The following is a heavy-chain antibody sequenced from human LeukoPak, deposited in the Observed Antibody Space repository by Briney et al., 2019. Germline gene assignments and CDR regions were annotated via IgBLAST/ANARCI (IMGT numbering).Heavy chain of an antibody. CDR2: INPNSGGT. D-gene: IGHD3-22*01. CDR3: ARDPLTTYDSSGYYSPQNRFDP. V-gene: IGHV1-2*02. Sequence: GASVKVSCKASGYTFTGYYMHWVRQAPGQGLEWMGWINPNSGGTNYAQKFQGRVTMTRDTSISTAYMELSRLRSDDTAVYYCARDPLTTYDSSGYYSPQNRFDPWGQGTLVTVSS. CDR1: GYTFTGYY. J-gene: IGHJ5*02.